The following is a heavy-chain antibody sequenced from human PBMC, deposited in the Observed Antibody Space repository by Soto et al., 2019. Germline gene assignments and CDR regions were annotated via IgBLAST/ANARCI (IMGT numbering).Heavy chain of an antibody. D-gene: IGHD3-22*01. CDR3: ARADMYYYDSSGYYHDAFDI. V-gene: IGHV4-30-4*01. Sequence: SETLSLTCTVSGGSISSGDYYWSWIRQPPGKGLDWIGYIYYIGSTYYNPSFKSRVTISVDTSKNQFSLKLSSVTAADTAVYYCARADMYYYDSSGYYHDAFDIWGQGTMVTVSS. J-gene: IGHJ3*02. CDR2: IYYIGST. CDR1: GGSISSGDYY.